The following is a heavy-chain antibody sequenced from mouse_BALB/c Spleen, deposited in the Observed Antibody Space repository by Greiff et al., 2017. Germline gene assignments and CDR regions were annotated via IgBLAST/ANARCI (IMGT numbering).Heavy chain of an antibody. CDR1: GFTFSSYA. V-gene: IGHV5-9-3*01. Sequence: EVMLVESGGGLVKPGGSLKLSCAASGFTFSSYAMSWVRQTPEKRLEWVATISSGGSYTYYPDSVKGRFTISRDNAKNTLYLQMSSLRSEDTAMYYCARHDGSSFPFAYWGQGTLVTVSA. J-gene: IGHJ3*01. D-gene: IGHD1-1*01. CDR3: ARHDGSSFPFAY. CDR2: ISSGGSYT.